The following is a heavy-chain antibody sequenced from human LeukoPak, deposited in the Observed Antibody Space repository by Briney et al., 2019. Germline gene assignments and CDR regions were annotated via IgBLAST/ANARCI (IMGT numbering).Heavy chain of an antibody. J-gene: IGHJ2*01. Sequence: GGSLRLSCAASGLSFSSYDMHWVRQATGKGLEWVSAIGTKGDTYYSDSVRGRFTISRENGKNSLYLQMSSLRAGDTAVYYCAREMSDTVTWGWYFDLWGRGTLVTVSS. D-gene: IGHD4-17*01. CDR2: IGTKGDT. V-gene: IGHV3-13*01. CDR1: GLSFSSYD. CDR3: AREMSDTVTWGWYFDL.